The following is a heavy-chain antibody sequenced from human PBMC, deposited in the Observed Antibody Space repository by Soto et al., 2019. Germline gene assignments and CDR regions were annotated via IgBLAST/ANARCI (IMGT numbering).Heavy chain of an antibody. CDR3: ARLCSYYQSLDP. Sequence: ETLSLTCTISSGSFSPNYWCCIRQPPGKGLEWKDYIYYGGTNSYNTTLKKRVAISLETSKSQLSLRLASVTAADTAVYYCARLCSYYQSLDPWGPGTLVTVSS. CDR2: IYYGGTN. J-gene: IGHJ5*02. D-gene: IGHD2-2*01. CDR1: SGSFSPNY. V-gene: IGHV4-59*08.